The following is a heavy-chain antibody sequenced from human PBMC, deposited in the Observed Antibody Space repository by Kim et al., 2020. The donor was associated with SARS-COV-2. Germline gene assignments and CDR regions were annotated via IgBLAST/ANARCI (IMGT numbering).Heavy chain of an antibody. CDR3: ASTYSSGWYEWYYFAY. D-gene: IGHD6-19*01. CDR1: GFTFSSYS. V-gene: IGHV3-21*01. Sequence: GGSLRLSCAASGFTFSSYSMNWVRQAPGKGLEWVSSISSSSSYIYYADSVKGRFTISRDNAKNSLYLQMNSLRAEDTAVYYCASTYSSGWYEWYYFAYWGQGTLVTVSS. CDR2: ISSSSSYI. J-gene: IGHJ4*02.